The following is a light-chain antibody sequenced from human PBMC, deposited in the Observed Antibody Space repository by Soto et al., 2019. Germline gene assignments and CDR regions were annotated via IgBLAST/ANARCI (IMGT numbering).Light chain of an antibody. CDR1: SSDVGGYKY. CDR2: ADN. CDR3: CSYAGSSTYV. J-gene: IGLJ1*01. Sequence: QSALTQPRSVSGSPGQSVTISCTGTSSDVGGYKYVSWYQQHPGKAPKLILYADNKRPSGVSDRFSGSKSGNTASLTISGLQAEDEADYYCCSYAGSSTYVFGTGTKVTVL. V-gene: IGLV2-11*01.